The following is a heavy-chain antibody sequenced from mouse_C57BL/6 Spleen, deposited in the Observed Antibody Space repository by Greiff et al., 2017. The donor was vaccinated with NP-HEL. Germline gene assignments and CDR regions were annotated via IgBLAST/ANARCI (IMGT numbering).Heavy chain of an antibody. D-gene: IGHD6-5*01. J-gene: IGHJ4*01. Sequence: QVQLKESGAELVKPGASVKISCKASGYAFSSYWMNWVKQRPGKGLEWIGLIYPGDGDTTYNGKFKGKATLTADKSSSTAYMQLSSLTSEDSAVYFCARRLNYAMDYWGQGTSVTVSS. V-gene: IGHV1-80*01. CDR2: IYPGDGDT. CDR1: GYAFSSYW. CDR3: ARRLNYAMDY.